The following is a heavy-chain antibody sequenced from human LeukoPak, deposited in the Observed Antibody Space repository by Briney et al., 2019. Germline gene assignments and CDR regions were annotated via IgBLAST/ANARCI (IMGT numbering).Heavy chain of an antibody. CDR2: IYHSGST. J-gene: IGHJ4*02. CDR3: ARSFPSYYNGAFDY. V-gene: IGHV4-4*02. Sequence: SETLSLTCAVSDGSISSSNWWSWVRQPPGKGLEWIGEIYHSGSTNYNPSLKSRVTISVDTSKNQFSLKLSSVTAADTAVYYCARSFPSYYNGAFDYWGQGTLVTVSS. CDR1: DGSISSSNW. D-gene: IGHD3-10*01.